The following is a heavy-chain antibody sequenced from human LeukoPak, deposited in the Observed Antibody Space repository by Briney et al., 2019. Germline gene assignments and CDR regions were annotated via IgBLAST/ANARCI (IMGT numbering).Heavy chain of an antibody. CDR2: IRYDGSNK. V-gene: IGHV3-30*02. D-gene: IGHD5-24*01. Sequence: GGSLRLSCAASGFTFSSYSMNWVRQAPGKGLEWVAFIRYDGSNKYYADSVKGRFTISRDNAKNSLYLQMNSLRAEDTAVYYCAGEMATTSLDAFDYWGQGTLVTVSS. J-gene: IGHJ4*02. CDR1: GFTFSSYS. CDR3: AGEMATTSLDAFDY.